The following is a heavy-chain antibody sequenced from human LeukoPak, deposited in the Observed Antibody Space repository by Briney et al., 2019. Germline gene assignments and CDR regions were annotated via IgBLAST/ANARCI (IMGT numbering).Heavy chain of an antibody. CDR1: GFTFSSYG. J-gene: IGHJ6*04. Sequence: GGSLRLSCAASGFTFSSYGMSRVRQAPGKGLEWVSTISGSGGSTYYADSVKGRFTISRDNSKNRLYLQMNSLRAEDTAVYYCAKEGGGSSGWYLDFYYYGMDVWGKGTTVTVSS. CDR3: AKEGGGSSGWYLDFYYYGMDV. V-gene: IGHV3-23*01. CDR2: ISGSGGST. D-gene: IGHD6-19*01.